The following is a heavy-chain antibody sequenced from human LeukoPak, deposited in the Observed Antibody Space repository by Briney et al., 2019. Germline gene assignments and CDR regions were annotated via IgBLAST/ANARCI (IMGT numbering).Heavy chain of an antibody. CDR3: ATSRTFDY. D-gene: IGHD6-25*01. CDR1: GFTFSSYW. V-gene: IGHV3-74*01. Sequence: PGGSLRLSCAAPGFTFSSYWMHWVRQAPGKGLVWVSFINSDGSSTRYADSVKGRFTISRDNAKNTLYLQMNSLRAEDTAVYYCATSRTFDYWGQGTLVSVSS. CDR2: INSDGSST. J-gene: IGHJ4*02.